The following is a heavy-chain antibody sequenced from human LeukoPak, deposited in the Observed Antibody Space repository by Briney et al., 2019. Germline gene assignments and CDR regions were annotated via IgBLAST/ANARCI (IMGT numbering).Heavy chain of an antibody. Sequence: SETLSLTCAVSGGSISSGYWSWLRQPPGKGLEWIGYIYYSGSTNYNPSLMSRVIMSVDTSKNQFSLKLRSVTAADTAVYHCARYIRDSGTYHLDCWGQGTLVTVSS. D-gene: IGHD6-13*01. CDR3: ARYIRDSGTYHLDC. CDR2: IYYSGST. CDR1: GGSISSGY. V-gene: IGHV4-59*01. J-gene: IGHJ4*02.